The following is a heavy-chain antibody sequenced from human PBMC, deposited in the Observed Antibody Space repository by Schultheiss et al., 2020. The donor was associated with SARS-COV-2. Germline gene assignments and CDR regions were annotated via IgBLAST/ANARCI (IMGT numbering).Heavy chain of an antibody. CDR3: ARVTGLTLYIFDP. J-gene: IGHJ5*02. Sequence: SETLSLTCAVYGGSFSGYYWSWIRQPPGKGLEWIGYIYYSGSTNYNPSLKSRVTISVDMAKNQFSLKLRSVTAADTAVYYCARVTGLTLYIFDPWGQGTLVTVSS. CDR2: IYYSGST. CDR1: GGSFSGYY. D-gene: IGHD1-20*01. V-gene: IGHV4-59*01.